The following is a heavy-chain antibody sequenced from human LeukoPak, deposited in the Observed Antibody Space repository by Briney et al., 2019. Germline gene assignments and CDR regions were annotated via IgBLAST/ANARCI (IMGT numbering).Heavy chain of an antibody. CDR1: DDSITIYY. J-gene: IGHJ6*03. CDR3: ARGRVSSSTWYSTYYYYFYMDV. Sequence: TSETLSLTCSVSDDSITIYYWTWIRQPPGKGLEWIGYVDHTGSTNFNPSLNGRVSISRDTTNNLFSLRLRSVTAADTAVYFCARGRVSSSTWYSTYYYYFYMDVWGKGTTVTVSS. CDR2: VDHTGST. V-gene: IGHV4-59*01. D-gene: IGHD1-1*01.